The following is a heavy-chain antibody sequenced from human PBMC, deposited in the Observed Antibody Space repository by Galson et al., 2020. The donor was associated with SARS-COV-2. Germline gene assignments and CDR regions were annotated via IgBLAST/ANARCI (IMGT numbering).Heavy chain of an antibody. V-gene: IGHV3-30*18. Sequence: TGGSLRLSCAASGFTFSSYGMHWVRQAPGKGLEWVAVISYDGSNKYYADSVKGRFTISRDNSKNTLYLQMNSLRAEDTAVYYCAKFMYYYDISGYSTVDYWGQGTLVTVSS. CDR3: AKFMYYYDISGYSTVDY. J-gene: IGHJ4*02. D-gene: IGHD3-22*01. CDR2: ISYDGSNK. CDR1: GFTFSSYG.